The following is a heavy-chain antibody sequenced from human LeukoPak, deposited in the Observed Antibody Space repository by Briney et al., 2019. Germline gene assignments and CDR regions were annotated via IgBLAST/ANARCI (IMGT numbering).Heavy chain of an antibody. CDR2: IYYSKNT. CDR1: GGSISSSSAY. CDR3: VSPRGFSYGYFDY. V-gene: IGHV4-39*01. D-gene: IGHD5-18*01. Sequence: SGTLSLTCTVSGGSISSSSAYWGWIRQPPGKGLEWIGSIYYSKNTYYNPSLRSRVTISADTSKNQFSLTLGSVSATDTAVYYCVSPRGFSYGYFDYWGQGTLVTVSS. J-gene: IGHJ4*02.